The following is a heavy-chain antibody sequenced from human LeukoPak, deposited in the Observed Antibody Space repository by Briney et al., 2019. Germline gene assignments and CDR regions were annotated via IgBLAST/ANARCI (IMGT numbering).Heavy chain of an antibody. J-gene: IGHJ4*02. CDR2: ISGMGDTT. CDR1: GLTFSSHA. Sequence: GGSLRLSCAASGLTFSSHAMSWVRQASGKGLEWVTAISGMGDTTYYADSVKGRFTISRDNSENTVYLQMNSLRAEDTAVYYCAKETTTGITPGIDYWGQGTLVTVSS. V-gene: IGHV3-23*01. D-gene: IGHD4-23*01. CDR3: AKETTTGITPGIDY.